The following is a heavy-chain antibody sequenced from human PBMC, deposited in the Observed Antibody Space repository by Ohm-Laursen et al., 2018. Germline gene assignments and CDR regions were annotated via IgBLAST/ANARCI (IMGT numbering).Heavy chain of an antibody. CDR2: ISGNGGST. CDR3: ARVTGDRFYYYGMDV. D-gene: IGHD7-27*01. CDR1: GFTFSTYA. J-gene: IGHJ6*02. Sequence: GSLRPSCTASGFTFSTYAMSWVRQAPGKGLEWVSAISGNGGSTYYADSVKGRFTISRDNSKNTLYLQMNSLRAEDTAVYYCARVTGDRFYYYGMDVWGQGTTVTVSS. V-gene: IGHV3-23*01.